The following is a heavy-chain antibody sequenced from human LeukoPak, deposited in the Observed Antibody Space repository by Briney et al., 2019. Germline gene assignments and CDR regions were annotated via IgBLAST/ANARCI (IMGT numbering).Heavy chain of an antibody. V-gene: IGHV3-21*01. CDR1: GFTFSSYS. J-gene: IGHJ6*02. D-gene: IGHD2-21*02. Sequence: GGSLRLSGAASGFTFSSYSMNWVRQAPGKGLEWVSSISSSSSYIYYADSVKGRFTISRDNAKNSLYLQMNSLRAEDTAVYYCASSDLADYYYYGMDVWGQGTTVTVSS. CDR3: ASSDLADYYYYGMDV. CDR2: ISSSSSYI.